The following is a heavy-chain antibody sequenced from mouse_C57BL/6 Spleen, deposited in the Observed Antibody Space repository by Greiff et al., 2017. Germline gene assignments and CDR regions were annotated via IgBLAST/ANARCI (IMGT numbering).Heavy chain of an antibody. Sequence: EVKLVESGPGLVKPSQSLSLTCSVTGYSITSGYYWNWIRQFPGNKLEWMGYISYDGSNNYNPSLKNRISITRDTSKNQFFLKLNSVTTEDTATYYGAGDSSGDSAYWGQGTLVTVSA. V-gene: IGHV3-6*01. CDR3: AGDSSGDSAY. CDR2: ISYDGSN. CDR1: GYSITSGYY. D-gene: IGHD3-2*02. J-gene: IGHJ3*01.